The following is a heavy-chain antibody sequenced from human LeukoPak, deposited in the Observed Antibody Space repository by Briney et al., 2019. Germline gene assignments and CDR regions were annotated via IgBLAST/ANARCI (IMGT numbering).Heavy chain of an antibody. Sequence: MPGGSLRLSCAASGFTFSSYSMNWVRQAPGKGLEWVSSISSSSSYIYYADSVKGRFTISRDNAKNSLYLQMNSLRAEDTAVYYCARDSGVVVDTGAFDIWGQGTMVTVSS. D-gene: IGHD2-21*01. CDR2: ISSSSSYI. CDR1: GFTFSSYS. CDR3: ARDSGVVVDTGAFDI. V-gene: IGHV3-21*01. J-gene: IGHJ3*02.